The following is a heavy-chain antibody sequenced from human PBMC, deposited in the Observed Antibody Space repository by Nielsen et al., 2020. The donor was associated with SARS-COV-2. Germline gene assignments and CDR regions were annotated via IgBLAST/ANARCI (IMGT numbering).Heavy chain of an antibody. CDR1: GFSVSSHD. CDR3: AKGDGDSWSPFLYLDN. J-gene: IGHJ4*02. Sequence: LKISCAASGFSVSSHDMNWVRQAPGKGLQWVSLIYSDGSTKYADSVKGRFTISRDNAINTLYLQMNSLRAEDTAVYYCAKGDGDSWSPFLYLDNWGQGTLVTASS. V-gene: IGHV3-53*01. CDR2: IYSDGST. D-gene: IGHD6-13*01.